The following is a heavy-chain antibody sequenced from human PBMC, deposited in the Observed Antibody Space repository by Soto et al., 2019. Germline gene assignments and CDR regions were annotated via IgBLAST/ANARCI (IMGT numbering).Heavy chain of an antibody. CDR1: GFTFSSYA. Sequence: EVQLLESGGGLVQLGGSLRLSCAASGFTFSSYAMSWVRQAPGKGLAWVSSITGSGGTTYYADSVQGRFTISRDNSKNTLYLQMNTLRAEDTAVYYGAGGGTSANYALDTGGQGTLVTVSS. V-gene: IGHV3-23*01. D-gene: IGHD2-8*02. J-gene: IGHJ3*02. CDR2: ITGSGGTT. CDR3: AGGGTSANYALDT.